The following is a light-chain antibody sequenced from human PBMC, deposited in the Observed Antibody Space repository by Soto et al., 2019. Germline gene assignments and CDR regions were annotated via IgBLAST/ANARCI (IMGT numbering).Light chain of an antibody. CDR2: DAS. CDR1: QSISSW. Sequence: DIQMTQSPSTLSASVGDRVTITCRASQSISSWLAWYQQKPGKAPKLLIYDASSLESGVPSRFSVSGSGTEFTLTISSLQPDDFATYYCQQYNSYSWTFGQGTKVDI. J-gene: IGKJ1*01. V-gene: IGKV1-5*01. CDR3: QQYNSYSWT.